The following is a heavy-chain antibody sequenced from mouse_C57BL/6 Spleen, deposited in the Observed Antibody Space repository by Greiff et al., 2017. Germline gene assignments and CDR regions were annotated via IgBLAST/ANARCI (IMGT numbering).Heavy chain of an antibody. D-gene: IGHD2-4*01. CDR1: GYTFTSYW. CDR3: VIYYDYGESMEY. J-gene: IGHJ4*01. V-gene: IGHV1-55*01. Sequence: QVQLQQSGAELVKPGASVKISCKASGYTFTSYWITWVKQRPGQGLEWIGEIYPGSGSTNYNEKFKGKATLTVDTSSSTAYMQLSSLTSEDSAGDYGVIYYDYGESMEYWGQGTSVTVSS. CDR2: IYPGSGST.